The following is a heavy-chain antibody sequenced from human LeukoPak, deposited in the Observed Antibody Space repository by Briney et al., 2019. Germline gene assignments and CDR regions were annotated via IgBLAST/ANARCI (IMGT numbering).Heavy chain of an antibody. CDR3: ARGDFDPIFPYFDY. Sequence: SETLSLTCTVSGGSISSYYWSWIRQPPGKGQQWIGYIYYSGSTKYSPSLKSQVTISVDTSKNQISLKLSSVTAADTAVYYCARGDFDPIFPYFDYWGQGTLVTVSS. V-gene: IGHV4-59*01. CDR1: GGSISSYY. D-gene: IGHD3-9*01. CDR2: IYYSGST. J-gene: IGHJ4*02.